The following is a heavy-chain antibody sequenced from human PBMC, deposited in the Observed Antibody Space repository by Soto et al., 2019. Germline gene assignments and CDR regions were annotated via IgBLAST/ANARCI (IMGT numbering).Heavy chain of an antibody. Sequence: QITLKESVPTLGKPTQTLTLTCTFSVFSLSTSGVGGGWIRRPQGKALEWLAFIYWDDDKRYSPSLKSTLTITLDTTKNQVVLTVTNMDPVDTATYYCAHTGLDCYIDYWGQGTMVTVSS. CDR2: IYWDDDK. V-gene: IGHV2-5*02. J-gene: IGHJ4*02. D-gene: IGHD2-21*02. CDR3: AHTGLDCYIDY. CDR1: VFSLSTSGVG.